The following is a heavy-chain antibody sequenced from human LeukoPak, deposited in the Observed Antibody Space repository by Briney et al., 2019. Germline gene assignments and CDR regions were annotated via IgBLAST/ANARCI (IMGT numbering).Heavy chain of an antibody. CDR1: GYTFTNYY. D-gene: IGHD6-13*01. Sequence: ASVKVSCKTSGYTFTNYYIHWVRQAPGQGLEWMGRIDPNTGGTKSAKNFQGRVTMTRDTSISTAYMELSRLRSDDTAVYYCARDGSSWYMDVWGQGTTVTVSS. CDR2: IDPNTGGT. V-gene: IGHV1-2*06. J-gene: IGHJ6*02. CDR3: ARDGSSWYMDV.